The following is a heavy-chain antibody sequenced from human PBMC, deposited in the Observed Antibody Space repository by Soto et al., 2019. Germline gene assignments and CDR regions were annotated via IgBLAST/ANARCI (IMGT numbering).Heavy chain of an antibody. V-gene: IGHV1-69*12. CDR2: IIPIFGTA. J-gene: IGHJ6*02. CDR3: ARTGGGSYFGYYYGMDV. Sequence: QVQLVQSGAEVKKPGSSVKVSCKASGGTFSSYAISWVRQAPGQGLEWMGGIIPIFGTANYAQKFQGRVTITADESTSTAYMELSSLRSEDTAVYYCARTGGGSYFGYYYGMDVWGQGTTVTVSS. CDR1: GGTFSSYA. D-gene: IGHD1-26*01.